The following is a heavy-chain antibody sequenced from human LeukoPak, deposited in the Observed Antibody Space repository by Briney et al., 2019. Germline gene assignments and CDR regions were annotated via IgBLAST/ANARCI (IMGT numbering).Heavy chain of an antibody. J-gene: IGHJ6*04. D-gene: IGHD5-18*01. V-gene: IGHV3-21*01. CDR2: ISSSSSYV. Sequence: GGSLRFSCAASGFTFSSYSMNGVRQAPGKGLEWVSSISSSSSYVYYADSVKGRFTISRDNAKNSLYLQMNSLRAEDTAVYYCARGGVYSYGQYYYYGMDVWGKGTTVTVSS. CDR3: ARGGVYSYGQYYYYGMDV. CDR1: GFTFSSYS.